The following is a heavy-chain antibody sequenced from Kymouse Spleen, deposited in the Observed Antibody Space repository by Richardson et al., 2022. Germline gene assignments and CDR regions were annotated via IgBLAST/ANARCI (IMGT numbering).Heavy chain of an antibody. V-gene: IGHV4-39*01. Sequence: QLQLQESGPGLVKPSETLSLTCTVSGGSISSSSYYWGWIRQPPGKGLEWIGSIYYSGSTYYNPSLKSRVTISVDTSKNQFSLKLSSVTAADTAVYYCARGIAVAGQDYWGQGTLVTVSS. CDR1: GGSISSSSYY. D-gene: IGHD6-19*01. CDR2: IYYSGST. J-gene: IGHJ4*02. CDR3: ARGIAVAGQDY.